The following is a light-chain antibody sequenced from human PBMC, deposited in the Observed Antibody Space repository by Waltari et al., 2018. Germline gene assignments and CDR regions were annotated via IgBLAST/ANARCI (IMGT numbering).Light chain of an antibody. Sequence: SSGLTQDPAVSVALGQTVRITCQGDCLRTYFATWYQQKPGQAPLLVIYGKKHRPSGIPDRFSGSSSEDTTSLTITGAQAEDEADYFCSSRDSSGNHVLFGGGTKLTVL. V-gene: IGLV3-19*01. CDR1: CLRTYF. CDR2: GKK. J-gene: IGLJ3*02. CDR3: SSRDSSGNHVL.